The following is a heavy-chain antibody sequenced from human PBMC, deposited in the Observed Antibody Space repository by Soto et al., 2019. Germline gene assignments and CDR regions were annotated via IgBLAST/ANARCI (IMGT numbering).Heavy chain of an antibody. CDR1: GGSISSHY. CDR2: IYYSGST. D-gene: IGHD3-16*01. J-gene: IGHJ4*02. CDR3: ARRWGDYFDY. V-gene: IGHV4-59*08. Sequence: PSETLSLTCTVSGGSISSHYWSWIRQPPGKGLEWIGYIYYSGSTYYNPSLKSRVTISVDTSKNQFSLKLSSVTAADTAVYYCARRWGDYFDYWGQGTLVTVSS.